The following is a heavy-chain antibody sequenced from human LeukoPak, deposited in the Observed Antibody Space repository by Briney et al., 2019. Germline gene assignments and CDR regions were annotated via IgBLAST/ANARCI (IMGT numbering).Heavy chain of an antibody. Sequence: ASVKVSCKASGYIFTGYYIHWVRQAPGQGLEWMGRINPNSGGTNYAQNFQGRVSMTRDTSISTAYMELSRLGSDDTAIYYCARSGDDGYCSSASCYSYYNYGVGVWGQGTTVTVPS. J-gene: IGHJ6*02. CDR2: INPNSGGT. CDR3: ARSGDDGYCSSASCYSYYNYGVGV. CDR1: GYIFTGYY. D-gene: IGHD2-2*01. V-gene: IGHV1-2*06.